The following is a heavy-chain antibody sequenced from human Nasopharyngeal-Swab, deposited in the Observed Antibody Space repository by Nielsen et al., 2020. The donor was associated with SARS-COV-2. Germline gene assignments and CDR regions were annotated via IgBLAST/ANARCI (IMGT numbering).Heavy chain of an antibody. CDR1: GFTFSSYS. D-gene: IGHD6-19*01. J-gene: IGHJ4*02. CDR3: ARLSGWYLSLAFDY. CDR2: ISSSRSTI. V-gene: IGHV3-48*02. Sequence: GGSLRLSCAASGFTFSSYSMNCVRQAPGKGLEWVSYISSSRSTIYYADSVKGRFTISRDNAKNSLYLQMNSLRDEYTAVYYCARLSGWYLSLAFDYWGQGTLVTVSS.